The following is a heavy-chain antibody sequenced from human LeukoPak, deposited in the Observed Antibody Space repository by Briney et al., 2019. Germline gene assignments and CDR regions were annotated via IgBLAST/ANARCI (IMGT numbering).Heavy chain of an antibody. CDR1: GYTFTTYY. D-gene: IGHD1-20*01. V-gene: IGHV1-46*01. CDR2: INPSSGGT. J-gene: IGHJ4*02. Sequence: ASVKVSCKASGYTFTTYYMHWVRQAPGQGLEWMGTINPSSGGTNYAQTFQGRVTMTRDTSTSTVYMELSSLRAEDTAVYYCAKGAWYNWNHYFDYWGQGTLVTVSS. CDR3: AKGAWYNWNHYFDY.